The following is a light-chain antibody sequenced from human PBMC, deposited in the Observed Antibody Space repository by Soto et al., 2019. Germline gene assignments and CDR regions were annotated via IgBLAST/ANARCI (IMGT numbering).Light chain of an antibody. CDR2: WAS. Sequence: DIVLTQSPDSLAVSLGERATINCKSSQSVLYSSKNKNFLGWYQQQPGQPPKLLINWASTREPGVPDRFSGSSAGTDFTLPISSLQAEDVAVYYCQQYHSTPYSFGGGTKVEIK. V-gene: IGKV4-1*01. J-gene: IGKJ4*01. CDR3: QQYHSTPYS. CDR1: QSVLYSSKNKNF.